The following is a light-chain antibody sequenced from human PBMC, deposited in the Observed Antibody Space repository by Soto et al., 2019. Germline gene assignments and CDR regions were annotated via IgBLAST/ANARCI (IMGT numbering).Light chain of an antibody. CDR3: QHRSNWYT. Sequence: EIVLTQSPATLSLSPGERATLSCRASQSVSSYLAWYQQKPGQAPRLLIYDASNGATGIPARFSGSGSGTDFPLTISSLEPEDFAVYYCQHRSNWYTFGQGTKLEIK. CDR2: DAS. J-gene: IGKJ2*01. CDR1: QSVSSY. V-gene: IGKV3-11*01.